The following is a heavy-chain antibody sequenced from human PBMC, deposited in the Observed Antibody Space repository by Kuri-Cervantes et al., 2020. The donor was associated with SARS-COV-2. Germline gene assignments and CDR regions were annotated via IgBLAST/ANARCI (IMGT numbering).Heavy chain of an antibody. CDR3: ALEIMSFFGMDV. CDR2: ISHDGKNK. D-gene: IGHD2-8*01. CDR1: GYTFTGYY. J-gene: IGHJ6*02. Sequence: SCKASGYTFTGYYIHWVRQAPGKGLEWVAVISHDGKNKKCIASGKGRFTISRDNSQNTLYLHMKSLRSEDTAMYYCALEIMSFFGMDVWGQGTTVTVSS. V-gene: IGHV3-30*03.